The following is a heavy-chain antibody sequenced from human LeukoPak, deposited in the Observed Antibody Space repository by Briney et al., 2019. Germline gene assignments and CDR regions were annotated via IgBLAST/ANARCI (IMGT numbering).Heavy chain of an antibody. CDR1: GFTFSSYG. Sequence: PGGSLRLSCAASGFTFSSYGMNWVRQAPGKGLEWVSYISSSGSTIYYADSVKGRFTISRDNAKNSPYLQMNSLRAEDTAVYYCARANYGGNSDWFDPWGQGTLLTVSS. D-gene: IGHD4-23*01. CDR2: ISSSGSTI. J-gene: IGHJ5*02. CDR3: ARANYGGNSDWFDP. V-gene: IGHV3-48*03.